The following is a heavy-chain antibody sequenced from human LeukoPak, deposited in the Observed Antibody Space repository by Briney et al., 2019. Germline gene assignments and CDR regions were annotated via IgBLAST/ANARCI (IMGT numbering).Heavy chain of an antibody. CDR2: IIPIFGIA. V-gene: IGHV1-69*04. D-gene: IGHD2-2*01. J-gene: IGHJ6*02. CDR3: ARDLNHCSSTSCHIDDYYYYGMDV. Sequence: SVKVSCKASGGTFSSCAISWVRQAPGQGLEWMGRIIPIFGIANYAQKFQGRVTITADKSTSTAYMELSSLRSEDTAVYYCARDLNHCSSTSCHIDDYYYYGMDVWGQGTTVTVSS. CDR1: GGTFSSCA.